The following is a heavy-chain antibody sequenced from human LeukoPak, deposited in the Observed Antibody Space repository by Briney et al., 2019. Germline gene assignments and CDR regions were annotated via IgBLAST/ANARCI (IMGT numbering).Heavy chain of an antibody. J-gene: IGHJ5*02. CDR1: GGTFSSYA. V-gene: IGHV1-18*01. CDR2: ISAYNGNT. D-gene: IGHD6-6*01. CDR3: ARLEYSSSSWFDP. Sequence: GSSVKVSCKASGGTFSSYAISWVRQAPGQGLEWMGWISAYNGNTNYAQKLQGRVTMTTDTSTSTAYMELRSLRSDDTAVYYCARLEYSSSSWFDPWGQGTLVTVSS.